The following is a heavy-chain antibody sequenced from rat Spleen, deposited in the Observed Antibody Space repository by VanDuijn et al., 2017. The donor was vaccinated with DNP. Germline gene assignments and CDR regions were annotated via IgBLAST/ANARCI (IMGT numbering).Heavy chain of an antibody. CDR3: ARPYGGPFIGA. Sequence: EVQLVESGGGLVQPGGSLKLSCAASGFTFSDYYMAWVRQAPKKGLEWVASIIYDGSSTYYRDSVKGRFTISRDNAKSTLYLQMDSLRSEDTATYYCARPYGGPFIGAWGQGASVTVSS. V-gene: IGHV5-7*01. CDR1: GFTFSDYY. CDR2: IIYDGSST. J-gene: IGHJ4*01. D-gene: IGHD1-11*01.